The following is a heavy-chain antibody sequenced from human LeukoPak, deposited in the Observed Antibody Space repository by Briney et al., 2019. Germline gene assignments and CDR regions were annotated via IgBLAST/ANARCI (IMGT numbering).Heavy chain of an antibody. CDR3: AKGRWGSYRSPFDY. CDR1: GFTFSTYA. V-gene: IGHV3-30*04. Sequence: GGSLRLSCAASGFTFSTYAMHWVRQAPGKGLEWVAVISYDGSNKYYADSVKGRFTSSRDNAKNSLYLQMNSLRAEDTALYYCAKGRWGSYRSPFDYWGQGTLVTVSS. CDR2: ISYDGSNK. D-gene: IGHD3-16*02. J-gene: IGHJ4*02.